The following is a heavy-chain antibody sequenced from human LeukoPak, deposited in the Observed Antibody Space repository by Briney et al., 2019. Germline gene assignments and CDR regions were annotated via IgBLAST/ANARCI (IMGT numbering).Heavy chain of an antibody. Sequence: ASVKVSCKASGYTFTSYGISWVRQAPGQGLEWMEWISAYNGNTNYAQKLQGRVTMTTDTSTSTAYMELRSLRSDDTAVYYCARVSIAVAGTPFDYWGQGTLITVSS. J-gene: IGHJ4*02. CDR1: GYTFTSYG. CDR3: ARVSIAVAGTPFDY. CDR2: ISAYNGNT. V-gene: IGHV1-18*01. D-gene: IGHD6-19*01.